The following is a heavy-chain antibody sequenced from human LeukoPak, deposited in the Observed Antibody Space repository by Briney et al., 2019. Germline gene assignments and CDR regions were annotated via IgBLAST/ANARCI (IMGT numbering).Heavy chain of an antibody. CDR1: GYTFTSYD. CDR2: MNPNSGNT. CDR3: ARGPDNDFRSGYSY. Sequence: GASVKVSCKASGYTFTSYDINWVRQATGQGLEWMGWMNPNSGNTGYAQKFQGRVTMTRNTSISTAYMELSSLRSEDTAVYYCARGPDNDFRSGYSYWGQGTLVTVSS. J-gene: IGHJ4*02. V-gene: IGHV1-8*01. D-gene: IGHD3-3*01.